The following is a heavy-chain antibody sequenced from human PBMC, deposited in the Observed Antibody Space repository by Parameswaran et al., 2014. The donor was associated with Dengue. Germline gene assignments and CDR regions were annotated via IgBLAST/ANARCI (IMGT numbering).Heavy chain of an antibody. V-gene: IGHV3-23*01. J-gene: IGHJ6*02. D-gene: IGHD4-17*01. CDR2: ISGSGGST. Sequence: WIRQPPGKGLEWVSAISGSGGSTYYADSVKGRFTISRDNSKNTLYLQMNSLRAEDTAVYYCASADYGDYLGDYYYYYGMDVWGQGTTVTVSS. CDR3: ASADYGDYLGDYYYYYGMDV.